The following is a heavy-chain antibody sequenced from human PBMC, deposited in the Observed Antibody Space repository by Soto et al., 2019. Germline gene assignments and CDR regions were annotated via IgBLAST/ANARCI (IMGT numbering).Heavy chain of an antibody. CDR1: GGSISSGDYY. CDR2: IYYSGST. J-gene: IGHJ5*02. Sequence: SETLSLTCTVSGGSISSGDYYWSWIRQPPGKGLEWIGYIYYSGSTYYNPSLKSRVTISVETSKNQFSLKLSSVTAADTAVYYCARGGYDFWSGYNLYNWFDPWGQGTLVTVSS. CDR3: ARGGYDFWSGYNLYNWFDP. V-gene: IGHV4-30-4*01. D-gene: IGHD3-3*01.